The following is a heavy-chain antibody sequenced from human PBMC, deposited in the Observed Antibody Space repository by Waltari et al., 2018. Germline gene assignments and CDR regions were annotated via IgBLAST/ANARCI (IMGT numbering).Heavy chain of an antibody. CDR1: GFTFSTLW. J-gene: IGHJ4*02. D-gene: IGHD1-26*01. V-gene: IGHV3-7*01. CDR3: ARTRLGSVDY. CDR2: IKEDGSEE. Sequence: EVQLVESGGDLVQPGGSLRLSCAASGFTFSTLWMSWVRQTPGKGREWVANIKEDGSEENYVDSVKGRFTISRDNAKNSLYLQMNSLRGEDTAVYYCARTRLGSVDYWGQGTLVTVSS.